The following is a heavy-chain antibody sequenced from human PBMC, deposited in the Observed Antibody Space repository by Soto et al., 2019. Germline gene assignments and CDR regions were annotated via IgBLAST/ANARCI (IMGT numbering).Heavy chain of an antibody. CDR2: ISSDGNSK. V-gene: IGHV3-30-3*01. CDR1: GFTFSSHY. D-gene: IGHD1-26*01. J-gene: IGHJ4*02. Sequence: QAHLVESGGGVVQPGRSLTLSCAVSGFTFSSHYMHWVRQAPGKGLEWVALISSDGNSKYYADPVKGRFTTSRDNSKNTRYLQMNSLRVEDTAVYYCARDDEGGSDCDLGYWGQGALVTVSS. CDR3: ARDDEGGSDCDLGY.